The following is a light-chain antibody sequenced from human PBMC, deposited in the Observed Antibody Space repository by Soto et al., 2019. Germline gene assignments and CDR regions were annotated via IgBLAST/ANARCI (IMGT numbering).Light chain of an antibody. CDR1: QSISSW. CDR3: QHHNSYSEA. J-gene: IGKJ1*01. V-gene: IGKV1-5*03. CDR2: KAS. Sequence: IQMTQSPFTLSASVGDRVTITCRASQSISSWLAWYQQKPGKAPKLLIYKASTLESGVPSNFSGSGSGTEFTLTISSLQPDDFATYYCQHHNSYSEAFGQGTTVDI.